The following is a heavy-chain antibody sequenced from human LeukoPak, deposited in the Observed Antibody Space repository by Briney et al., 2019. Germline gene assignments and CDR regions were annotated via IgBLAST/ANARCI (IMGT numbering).Heavy chain of an antibody. V-gene: IGHV1-69*13. CDR2: IIPIFGTA. CDR1: GGTLSSYA. Sequence: ASVKVSCKASGGTLSSYAISWVRQAPGQGLEWMGGIIPIFGTANYAQKFQGRVTITADESTSTAYMELSSLRSEDTAVYYCARSRDGYSSWFDPWGQGTLVTVSS. J-gene: IGHJ5*02. CDR3: ARSRDGYSSWFDP. D-gene: IGHD5-24*01.